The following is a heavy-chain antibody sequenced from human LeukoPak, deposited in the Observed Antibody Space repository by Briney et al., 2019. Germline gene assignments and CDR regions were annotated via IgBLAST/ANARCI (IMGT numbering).Heavy chain of an antibody. CDR2: ITGSSRST. Sequence: GGSLRLSCAASGFTFSSCAMSWVRQVPGKGLEWVSTITGSSRSTYFADSVRGRFTISRDNSKNTLCLQMNNLRAEDTAIYYCAKDTPLFGYSSGWSSNAFDFWGQGTLVTVSS. CDR1: GFTFSSCA. J-gene: IGHJ4*02. V-gene: IGHV3-23*01. D-gene: IGHD6-19*01. CDR3: AKDTPLFGYSSGWSSNAFDF.